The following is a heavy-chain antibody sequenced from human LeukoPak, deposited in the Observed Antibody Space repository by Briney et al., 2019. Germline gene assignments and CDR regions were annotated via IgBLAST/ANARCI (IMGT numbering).Heavy chain of an antibody. CDR3: ATRTTGGYCSSTSCYYFDY. Sequence: ASVKVSCKASGYTFTSYYMHWVRQAPGKGLEWMGGFDPEDGETIYAQKFQGRVTMTEDTSTDTAYMELSSLRSEDTAVYYCATRTTGGYCSSTSCYYFDYWGQGTLVTVSS. J-gene: IGHJ4*02. V-gene: IGHV1-24*01. D-gene: IGHD2-2*01. CDR2: FDPEDGET. CDR1: GYTFTSYY.